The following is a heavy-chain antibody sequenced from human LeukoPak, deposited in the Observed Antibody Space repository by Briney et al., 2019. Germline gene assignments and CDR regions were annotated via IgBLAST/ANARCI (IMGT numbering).Heavy chain of an antibody. CDR3: ARSRSGYSYDHAAFEI. Sequence: SETLSLTCAVYGGSFSGYYWSWIRQPPGEGLEWIGEINHSGSTNYNPSLKSRVTISVDTSKNQFSLKLYSVTAADTAVYYCARSRSGYSYDHAAFEIWGQGTMVTVSS. J-gene: IGHJ3*02. V-gene: IGHV4-34*01. CDR1: GGSFSGYY. CDR2: INHSGST. D-gene: IGHD5-18*01.